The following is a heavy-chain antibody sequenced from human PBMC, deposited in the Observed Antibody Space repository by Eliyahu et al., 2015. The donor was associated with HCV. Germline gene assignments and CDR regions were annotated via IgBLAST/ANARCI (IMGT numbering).Heavy chain of an antibody. CDR3: AKKGGGRFDYYFDL. Sequence: EVQLLDSGGGLVQPGGSLRLSCAASGFTFSNYAVSWVRQAPGKGLEWVSGISDSGDTTYYADSVKGRFTISRDNSKNTLYLHMSSLRVEDTAIYYCAKKGGGRFDYYFDLWGRGTLVTVSS. V-gene: IGHV3-23*01. CDR2: ISDSGDTT. J-gene: IGHJ2*01. D-gene: IGHD4/OR15-4a*01. CDR1: GFTFSNYA.